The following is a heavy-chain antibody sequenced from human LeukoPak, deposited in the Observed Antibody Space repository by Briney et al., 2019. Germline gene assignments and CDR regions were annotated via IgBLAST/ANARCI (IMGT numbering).Heavy chain of an antibody. CDR2: IYYSGST. Sequence: SETLSLTCTVSGGSISSYYWSWIRQPPGKGLEWIGYIYYSGSTNYNPSLRSRVTISVDTSKNQFALKLSSVTAADTAVYYCARAFRMYALHNWFDPWGQGTLVTVSP. CDR3: ARAFRMYALHNWFDP. J-gene: IGHJ5*02. D-gene: IGHD2-8*01. V-gene: IGHV4-59*01. CDR1: GGSISSYY.